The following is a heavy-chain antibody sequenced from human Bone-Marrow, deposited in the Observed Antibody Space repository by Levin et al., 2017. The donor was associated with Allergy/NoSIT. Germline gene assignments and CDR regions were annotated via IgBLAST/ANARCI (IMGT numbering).Heavy chain of an antibody. J-gene: IGHJ4*02. Sequence: KVSCKSSGYRFTSNWISWVRQMPGKGLEWMGWIDPSDSYTNYSPSFEGHVTISADKSNSTASLQWSSLRASDTAMYYCARHRTVAGAFDYWGQATLVTVSS. CDR2: IDPSDSYT. D-gene: IGHD6-19*01. CDR3: ARHRTVAGAFDY. CDR1: GYRFTSNW. V-gene: IGHV5-10-1*01.